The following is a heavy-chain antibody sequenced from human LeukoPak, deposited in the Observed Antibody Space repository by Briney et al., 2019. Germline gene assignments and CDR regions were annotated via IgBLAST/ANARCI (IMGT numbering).Heavy chain of an antibody. CDR2: IHHRGTT. Sequence: ETLSLTCIVSGGSISTNTYYWGWIRLPPGKGLEWIGEIHHRGTTYYNPSLRSRVTISVDTSKNQFSLRLTSVTAADTAVYYCARVTYNGYQHFDYWGQGNLVTVS. D-gene: IGHD3-10*01. V-gene: IGHV4-39*07. CDR1: GGSISTNTYY. CDR3: ARVTYNGYQHFDY. J-gene: IGHJ4*02.